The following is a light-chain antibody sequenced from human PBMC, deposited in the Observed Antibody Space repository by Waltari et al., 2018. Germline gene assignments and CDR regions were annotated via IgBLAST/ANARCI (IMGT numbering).Light chain of an antibody. J-gene: IGKJ1*01. Sequence: DIQMTQSPPSLSASVGDRVTITCRASQGIRNSLAWYQQKPGKAPKPLLYAASTLESEVPSRFSGSGSGTDYTLTISSLQPEDFATYYCQQYYSTFWTFGQGTKVEIK. CDR1: QGIRNS. CDR3: QQYYSTFWT. V-gene: IGKV1-NL1*01. CDR2: AAS.